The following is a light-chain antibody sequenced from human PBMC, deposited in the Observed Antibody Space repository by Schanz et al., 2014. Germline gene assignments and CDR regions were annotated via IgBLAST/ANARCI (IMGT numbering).Light chain of an antibody. Sequence: QSVLTQPPSASGTPGQRVIISCSGSSSNIGSNYVSLYPQLPFPAPPLLIYSNNQRPSGVPDRFSGSKSGTSASLAISGLQSEDEADYYCSSFAGSTNWVFGGGTKLTVL. CDR2: SNN. CDR1: SSNIGSNY. V-gene: IGLV1-47*02. J-gene: IGLJ3*02. CDR3: SSFAGSTNWV.